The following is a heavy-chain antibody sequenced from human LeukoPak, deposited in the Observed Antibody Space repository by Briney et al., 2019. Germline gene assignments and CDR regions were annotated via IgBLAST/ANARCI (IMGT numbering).Heavy chain of an antibody. V-gene: IGHV4-59*01. CDR2: MCNSGST. Sequence: SETLSLTCIVSGGSISSYNWNWIRQPPGKGLEWIGYMCNSGSTNNNPSLKSRVTISVDKSKNQFSLKLSSVTAADTAVYYCAKESNSSDNWYFDLWGRGTLVTVSS. CDR1: GGSISSYN. D-gene: IGHD2/OR15-2a*01. J-gene: IGHJ2*01. CDR3: AKESNSSDNWYFDL.